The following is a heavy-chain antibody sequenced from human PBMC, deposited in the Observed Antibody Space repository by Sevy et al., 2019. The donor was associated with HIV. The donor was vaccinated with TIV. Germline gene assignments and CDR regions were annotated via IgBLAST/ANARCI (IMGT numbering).Heavy chain of an antibody. D-gene: IGHD3-22*01. Sequence: ASVKVSCKASGYTFTNYYVHWVRQAPGEGLEWMGIINPSGGSTSYAQKFQGRVTMTRDTSTSTVYMELSSLRSEDTAVYHCARVYYYDSSGPGFWGQGTLVTVSS. V-gene: IGHV1-46*01. J-gene: IGHJ4*02. CDR2: INPSGGST. CDR3: ARVYYYDSSGPGF. CDR1: GYTFTNYY.